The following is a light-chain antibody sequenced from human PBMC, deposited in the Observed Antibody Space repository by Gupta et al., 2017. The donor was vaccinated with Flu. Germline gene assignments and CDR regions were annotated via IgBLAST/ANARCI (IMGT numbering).Light chain of an antibody. J-gene: IGKJ2*01. CDR3: QQYGNSPPYT. CDR2: GAS. CDR1: KTVSNSY. Sequence: EIVLTQFPGTLSLSPGERATLSCRASKTVSNSYLAWYQQKAGQPPRLLMYGASTRDTGIPDRFSGSGSGTDFTLNISRREPEDFAVYYCQQYGNSPPYTFGQGTKLDIK. V-gene: IGKV3-20*01.